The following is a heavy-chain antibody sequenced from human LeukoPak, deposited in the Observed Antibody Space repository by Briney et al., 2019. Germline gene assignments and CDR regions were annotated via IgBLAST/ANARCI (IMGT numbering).Heavy chain of an antibody. CDR3: AKDAGYYFDY. V-gene: IGHV3-30*02. Sequence: GGSLRLPCAASGFTFSSYGMHWVRQAPGKGLEWVAFIRYDGSNKYYADSVKGRFTISRDNSKNTLYLQMNSLRAEDTAVYYCAKDAGYYFDYWGQGTLVTVSS. J-gene: IGHJ4*02. CDR1: GFTFSSYG. CDR2: IRYDGSNK.